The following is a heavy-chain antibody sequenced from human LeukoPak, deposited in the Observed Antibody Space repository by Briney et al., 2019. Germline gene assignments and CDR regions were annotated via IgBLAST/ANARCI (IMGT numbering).Heavy chain of an antibody. Sequence: SETLSLTCAVYGGSFSGYYWSWIRRPPGKGLEWIGEINHSGSTNYNPSLKSRVTISVDTSKNQFSLKLSSVTAADTAVYYCAVQLRGSYYYYGMDVWGQGTTVTVSS. V-gene: IGHV4-34*01. J-gene: IGHJ6*02. CDR2: INHSGST. CDR3: AVQLRGSYYYYGMDV. D-gene: IGHD5-18*01. CDR1: GGSFSGYY.